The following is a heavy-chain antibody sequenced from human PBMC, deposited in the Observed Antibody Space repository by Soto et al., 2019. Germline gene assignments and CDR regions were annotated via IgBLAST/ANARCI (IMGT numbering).Heavy chain of an antibody. Sequence: GGSLRLSCAASGSTFSSYSMNWVRQAPGKGLEWVSYISSSSIIIYYADSVKGRFTISRYNTKNSLYLQMNSLRAEDTAVYYCARDRTILGPGDIWGQGTMVTVSS. CDR1: GSTFSSYS. V-gene: IGHV3-48*01. CDR2: ISSSSIII. CDR3: ARDRTILGPGDI. D-gene: IGHD1-7*01. J-gene: IGHJ3*02.